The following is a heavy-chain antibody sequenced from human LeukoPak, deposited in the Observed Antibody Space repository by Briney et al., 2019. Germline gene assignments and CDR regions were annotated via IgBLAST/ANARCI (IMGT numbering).Heavy chain of an antibody. D-gene: IGHD3-10*01. CDR1: GFTFSNHG. CDR2: ISPSGDIT. CDR3: AKDDAWLRFGE. J-gene: IGHJ4*02. V-gene: IGHV3-23*01. Sequence: GGTLRLSCAASGFTFSNHGMNWVRQAPGKGLEWVSGISPSGDITYYADSVKGRFTISRDNSKNTVYLQVISLTAEDTAVYYCAKDDAWLRFGEWSQGTLVTVSS.